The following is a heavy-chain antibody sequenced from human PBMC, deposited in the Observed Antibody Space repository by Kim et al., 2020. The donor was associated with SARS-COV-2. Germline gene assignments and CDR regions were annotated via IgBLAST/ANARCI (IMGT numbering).Heavy chain of an antibody. CDR3: AREYQAISSRSPVDV. V-gene: IGHV3-11*01. D-gene: IGHD3-10*01. J-gene: IGHJ6*02. CDR2: ISSVGNTI. CDR1: GFTFNGYS. Sequence: GGSLRLSCAASGFTFNGYSMSWIRQAPGKGLEWLSYISSVGNTIYYGDSVKGRFIISRDNAKNSLFLQMNSLRAEDTAVYYCAREYQAISSRSPVDVWGQGTTVTVSS.